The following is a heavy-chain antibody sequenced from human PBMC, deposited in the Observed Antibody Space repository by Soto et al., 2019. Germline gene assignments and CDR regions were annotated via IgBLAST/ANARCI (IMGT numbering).Heavy chain of an antibody. J-gene: IGHJ4*02. Sequence: QVQLQESGPGLVKPSETLSLTCTVSGGSISSYYWSWIRQPPGKGLEWIGYIYYSGSTNYNPSLKSLVTISVDTSKNQFPLKLSSVTAADTAVYYCARRWGRTLDYWGQGTLVTVSS. V-gene: IGHV4-59*08. CDR3: ARRWGRTLDY. D-gene: IGHD1-26*01. CDR2: IYYSGST. CDR1: GGSISSYY.